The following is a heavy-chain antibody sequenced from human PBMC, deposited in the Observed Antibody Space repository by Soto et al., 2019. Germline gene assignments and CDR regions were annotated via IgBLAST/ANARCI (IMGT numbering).Heavy chain of an antibody. CDR2: ISGSGIST. J-gene: IGHJ2*01. D-gene: IGHD5-18*01. V-gene: IGHV3-23*01. CDR3: ARAPLWGTAMVLWYFDL. CDR1: GFTFRSYA. Sequence: GGSLRLSCAASGFTFRSYAMSWVRQAPGKGLEWVSGISGSGISTHYADSVKGRFTISRDNSKNTLYLQMNSLRAEDTAVYYCARAPLWGTAMVLWYFDLWGRGTLVTVSS.